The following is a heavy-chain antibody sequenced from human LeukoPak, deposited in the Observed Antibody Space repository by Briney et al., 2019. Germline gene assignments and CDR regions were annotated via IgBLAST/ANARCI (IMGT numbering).Heavy chain of an antibody. CDR1: GFTFSRYS. J-gene: IGHJ4*02. Sequence: GGSLRLSCAASGFTFSRYSMNWVRQAPGKGLEWVSYITNSSNNIYYADSVKGRFTVSRDNAKNSLYLQMNSLRAEDTAVYYCARASPWVAAAAYFDYWGQGTLVTVSS. CDR3: ARASPWVAAAAYFDY. CDR2: ITNSSNNI. V-gene: IGHV3-48*04. D-gene: IGHD6-13*01.